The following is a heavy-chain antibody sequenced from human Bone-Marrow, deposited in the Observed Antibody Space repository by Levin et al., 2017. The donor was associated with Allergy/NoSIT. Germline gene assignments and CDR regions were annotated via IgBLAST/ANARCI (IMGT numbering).Heavy chain of an antibody. CDR3: THTTLTADY. Sequence: LSTTGVGVGWIRQPPGKAPEWLALIHWNDEKDYSPSLESRLTITKDTSKNQVVLTMTNMDPADTATYFCTHTTLTADYWGQGALVTVSS. V-gene: IGHV2-5*01. CDR1: LSTTGVG. J-gene: IGHJ4*02. CDR2: IHWNDEK. D-gene: IGHD3-16*01.